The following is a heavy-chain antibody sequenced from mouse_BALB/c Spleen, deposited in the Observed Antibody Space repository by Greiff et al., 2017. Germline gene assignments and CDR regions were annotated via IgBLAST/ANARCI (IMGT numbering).Heavy chain of an antibody. J-gene: IGHJ4*01. CDR2: IWAGGST. CDR3: ARHRRKVYAMDY. CDR1: GFSLTSYG. V-gene: IGHV2-9*02. Sequence: QVQLKESGPGLVAPSQSLSITCTVSGFSLTSYGVHWVRQPPGKGLEWLGVIWAGGSTNYNSALMSRLSISKDNSKSQVFLKMNSLQTDDTAMYYCARHRRKVYAMDYWGQGTSVTVSS. D-gene: IGHD2-14*01.